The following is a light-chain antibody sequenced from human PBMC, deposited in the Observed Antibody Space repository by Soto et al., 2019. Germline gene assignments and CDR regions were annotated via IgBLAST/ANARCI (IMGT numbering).Light chain of an antibody. CDR2: RNN. Sequence: QLVLTQPPSASGTPGQRVTLSCSGSSSNIGSNYVYWYQQLPGTAPKLLIYRNNQRPSGVPDRFSGSKSGTSASLAISGLRSEDEADYYCAAWDDSLSGYVVFVGGTKLTVL. CDR1: SSNIGSNY. V-gene: IGLV1-47*01. J-gene: IGLJ2*01. CDR3: AAWDDSLSGYVV.